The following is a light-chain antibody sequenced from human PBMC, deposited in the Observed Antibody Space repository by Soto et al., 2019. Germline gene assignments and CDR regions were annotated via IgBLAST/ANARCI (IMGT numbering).Light chain of an antibody. CDR1: SSDVGAYNY. CDR3: SSYRSSTTFV. Sequence: QSVLTQPASVSGSPGQSITISCTGTSSDVGAYNYVSWYQQYPGKAPKVIIFEVRKRPSGVSNRFSGSKSGDTASLTISGLRAEEEADYYCSSYRSSTTFVFGTGTKVTVL. V-gene: IGLV2-14*01. J-gene: IGLJ1*01. CDR2: EVR.